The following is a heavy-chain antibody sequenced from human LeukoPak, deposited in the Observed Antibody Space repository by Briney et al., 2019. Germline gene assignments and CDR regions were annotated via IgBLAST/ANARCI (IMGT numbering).Heavy chain of an antibody. D-gene: IGHD3/OR15-3a*01. V-gene: IGHV4-39*01. Sequence: SETLSLTCTVSGGSISSGSSYWGGIRQAPARGVEWIGSIYYTGSTSYNPSLKRRVTIFVDASKNLFSLKLSSVTAADTAVYYCTRHGLNPQSFHRFDYWGQGTLVTVSS. CDR1: GGSISSGSSY. J-gene: IGHJ4*02. CDR2: IYYTGST. CDR3: TRHGLNPQSFHRFDY.